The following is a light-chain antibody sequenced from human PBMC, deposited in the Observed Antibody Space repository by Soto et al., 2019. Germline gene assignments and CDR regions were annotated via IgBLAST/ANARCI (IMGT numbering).Light chain of an antibody. CDR1: QSITNW. J-gene: IGKJ1*01. CDR2: KTS. V-gene: IGKV1-5*03. Sequence: DIQMTQSPSTLSASVGDRVTITCRASQSITNWLAWYQQKPGKAPKLLIYKTSSLESGVSSRFSGRGSGTEFTLTISSLQHDDFATYYCQQYNSYSWTFGQGTKVASK. CDR3: QQYNSYSWT.